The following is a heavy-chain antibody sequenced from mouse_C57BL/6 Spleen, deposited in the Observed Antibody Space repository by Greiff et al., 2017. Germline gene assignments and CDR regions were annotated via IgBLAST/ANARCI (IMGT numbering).Heavy chain of an antibody. D-gene: IGHD4-1*02. CDR3: ARRRSTGTYWYFDV. Sequence: QQPGAELVKPGASVKMSCKASGYTFTSYWITWVKQRPGQGLEWIGDIYPGSGSTNYNEKFKSKATLTVDTSSSTAYMQLSSLTSEDSAVYYCARRRSTGTYWYFDVWGTGTTVTVSS. J-gene: IGHJ1*03. CDR1: GYTFTSYW. V-gene: IGHV1-55*01. CDR2: IYPGSGST.